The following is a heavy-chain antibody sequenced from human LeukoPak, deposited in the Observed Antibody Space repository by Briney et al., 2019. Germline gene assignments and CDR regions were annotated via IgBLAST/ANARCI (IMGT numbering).Heavy chain of an antibody. CDR2: INPNSGGT. CDR1: GYTFTGYY. V-gene: IGHV1-2*02. J-gene: IGHJ4*02. D-gene: IGHD4-23*01. CDR3: ARHLGGNAFDY. Sequence: ASVKVSCKASGYTFTGYYMHWVRQAPGQGLEWKGWINPNSGGTNYAQKFQGRVTMTRDTSISTAYMELSRLTSDDTAVYYCARHLGGNAFDYWGRGTLVTVSS.